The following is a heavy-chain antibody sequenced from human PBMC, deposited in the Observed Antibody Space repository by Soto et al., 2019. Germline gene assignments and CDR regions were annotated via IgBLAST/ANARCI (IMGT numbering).Heavy chain of an antibody. CDR3: ATTMVRMVYYYYMDV. CDR1: GFTFYDYA. V-gene: IGHV3-9*01. Sequence: GGSLRLSCAASGFTFYDYAMHWVRQAPGKGLEWVSGISWNSGSIGYADSVKGRFTISRDNAKNSLYLQMNSLRAEDTALYYCATTMVRMVYYYYMDVWGKGTTVTVSS. J-gene: IGHJ6*03. CDR2: ISWNSGSI. D-gene: IGHD3-10*01.